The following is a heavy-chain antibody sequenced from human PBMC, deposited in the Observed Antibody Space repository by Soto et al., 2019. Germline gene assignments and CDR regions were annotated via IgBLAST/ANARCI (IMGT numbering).Heavy chain of an antibody. CDR2: IYYRGNT. J-gene: IGHJ4*02. CDR3: ARQPGYYDILTGYSTYYFDY. V-gene: IGHV4-59*08. Sequence: SETLSLTCTVSGGSISSYYWNWIRQPPGKGLEWIGYIYYRGNTNYNPSLKGRVTISVDTSKNQFSLKLSSVTAADTAVYYCARQPGYYDILTGYSTYYFDYWGQGTPVTVSS. CDR1: GGSISSYY. D-gene: IGHD3-9*01.